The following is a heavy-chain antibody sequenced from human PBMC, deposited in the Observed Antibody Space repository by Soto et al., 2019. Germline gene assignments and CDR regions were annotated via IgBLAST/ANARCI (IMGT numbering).Heavy chain of an antibody. J-gene: IGHJ4*02. V-gene: IGHV3-23*01. D-gene: IGHD6-19*01. Sequence: GGSLRLSCAASGFTFSSYAMSWVRQAPGKGLEWVSAISGSGGSTYYADSVKGRFTISRDNSKNTLYLQMNSLRAEDTAVYYCAIGRRGRIRGVAGRYWGQGTLVTVSS. CDR1: GFTFSSYA. CDR3: AIGRRGRIRGVAGRY. CDR2: ISGSGGST.